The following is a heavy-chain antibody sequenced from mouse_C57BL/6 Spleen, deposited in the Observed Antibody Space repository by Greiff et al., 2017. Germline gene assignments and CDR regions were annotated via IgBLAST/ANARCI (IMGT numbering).Heavy chain of an antibody. Sequence: VQLQQSGAELVRPGASVKMSCTASGFNIKDYYMHWVKQRPEQGLEWIGRIDPEDGDTEYAPQFQGKATMTADTSSNTAYLQLSSLTSEDTAVYYCTTPVLRDAMDDWGQGTSVTVSS. CDR3: TTPVLRDAMDD. CDR1: GFNIKDYY. CDR2: IDPEDGDT. J-gene: IGHJ4*01. V-gene: IGHV14-1*01. D-gene: IGHD1-1*01.